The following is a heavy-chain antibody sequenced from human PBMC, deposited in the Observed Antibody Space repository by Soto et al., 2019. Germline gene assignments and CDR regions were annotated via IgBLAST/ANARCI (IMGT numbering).Heavy chain of an antibody. V-gene: IGHV3-66*01. CDR1: GFTVSDKY. J-gene: IGHJ5*02. CDR3: AGDMGSTWARGWFDP. Sequence: TGGSLRLSCAVSGFTVSDKYLTWVRQAPGKGLEWVSVIYADGTTEYAESVKGRFTISRDNANNTVYLQMNSLRAEDTAVYYCAGDMGSTWARGWFDPWGQGALVTVSS. D-gene: IGHD6-13*01. CDR2: IYADGTT.